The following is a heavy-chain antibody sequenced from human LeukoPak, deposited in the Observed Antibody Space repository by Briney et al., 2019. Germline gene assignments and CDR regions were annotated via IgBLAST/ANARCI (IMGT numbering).Heavy chain of an antibody. CDR1: GYTFTSYD. V-gene: IGHV1-8*03. J-gene: IGHJ4*02. D-gene: IGHD3-3*01. CDR3: ARSIRYALWSGYYHY. Sequence: GASVTVSCKASGYTFTSYDINWVRQATGQGLEWVGWMNPNSGNTGYAQTFQGRVTITRNTSISTAYMELCIMRSEDTAVYYGARSIRYALWSGYYHYWGQGTLVTVSS. CDR2: MNPNSGNT.